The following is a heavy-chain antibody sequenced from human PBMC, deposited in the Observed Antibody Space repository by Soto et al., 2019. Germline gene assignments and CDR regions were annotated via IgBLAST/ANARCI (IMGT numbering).Heavy chain of an antibody. Sequence: QVQLVQSGAEVKKPGASVKVSCKASGYTFTSYDINWVRQATGQGLEWMGWMNPNSGNTGDAQKFQGRVTMTRNTSISKAYLERSRLRSEDTAVYYCARVLGGFWSGVGSWWGQGTLVTVSS. CDR3: ARVLGGFWSGVGSW. D-gene: IGHD3-3*01. CDR1: GYTFTSYD. V-gene: IGHV1-8*01. J-gene: IGHJ4*02. CDR2: MNPNSGNT.